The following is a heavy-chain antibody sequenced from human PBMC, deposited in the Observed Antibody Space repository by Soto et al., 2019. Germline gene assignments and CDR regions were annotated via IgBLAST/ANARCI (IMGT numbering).Heavy chain of an antibody. CDR3: ARPAMVRVGAFDI. Sequence: EVQLVESGGGLVQPGGSLRLSCAASGFTFSSYWMHWVRQAPGKGLVWVSRINSDGSSTSYADSVKGRFTISRDNAKNPLYLQMNSLRADDTAVYYCARPAMVRVGAFDIWGQGTMVTVSS. CDR1: GFTFSSYW. CDR2: INSDGSST. D-gene: IGHD5-18*01. V-gene: IGHV3-74*01. J-gene: IGHJ3*02.